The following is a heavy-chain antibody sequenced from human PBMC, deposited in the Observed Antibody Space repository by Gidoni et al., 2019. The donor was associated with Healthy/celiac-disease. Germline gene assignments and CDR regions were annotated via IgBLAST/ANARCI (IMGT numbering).Heavy chain of an antibody. D-gene: IGHD6-13*01. CDR2: IYYSGST. CDR3: AMIAAGVDY. CDR1: GGSISSSSYY. V-gene: IGHV4-39*01. J-gene: IGHJ4*02. Sequence: QLQLQESGPGLVKPSETLSLTCTVSGGSISSSSYYWGWIRQPPGKGREWIGSIYYSGSTYYNPSLKSRGTISVDTSKNQFSLKLSSVTAADTAVYYCAMIAAGVDYWGQGTLVTVSS.